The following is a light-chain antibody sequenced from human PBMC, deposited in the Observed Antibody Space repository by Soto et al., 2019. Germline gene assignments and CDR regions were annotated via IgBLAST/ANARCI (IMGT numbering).Light chain of an antibody. V-gene: IGKV3-11*01. Sequence: EIVRTQSPATLSVSPGLRSTLACRASQSVSSNLAWYQQKPGQAPRLLIYDASNRATGIPARFSGSGSGTDFTLTISSLEPEDFAVYYCQQRSNWWTFGQGTKVDIK. CDR3: QQRSNWWT. CDR2: DAS. J-gene: IGKJ1*01. CDR1: QSVSSN.